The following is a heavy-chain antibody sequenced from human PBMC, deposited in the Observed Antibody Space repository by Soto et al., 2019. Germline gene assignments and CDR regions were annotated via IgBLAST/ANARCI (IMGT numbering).Heavy chain of an antibody. CDR2: ISGIGGST. CDR1: GFTFSSYA. V-gene: IGHV3-23*01. Sequence: PGGSLRLSCAASGFTFSSYAMSWVRQAPGKGLEWVSAISGIGGSTYYADSVKARFTISRDNSKNTLYLQMNSLRAEDTAVYFCAKGDYDILTAFDYWGQGTLVTVSS. CDR3: AKGDYDILTAFDY. J-gene: IGHJ4*02. D-gene: IGHD3-9*01.